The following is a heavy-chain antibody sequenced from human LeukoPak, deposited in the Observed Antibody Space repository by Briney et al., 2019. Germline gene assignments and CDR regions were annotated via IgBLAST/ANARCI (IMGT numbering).Heavy chain of an antibody. CDR1: GDSISSYY. Sequence: LSLTCTVSGDSISSYYWTWVRQAPGKGLEWVSYISSSGSTIYYADSVKGRFTISRDNAKNSLYLQMNSLRAEDTAVYYCARGRGQWLPKGGWFDPWGQGTLVTVSS. D-gene: IGHD6-19*01. V-gene: IGHV3-48*03. CDR2: ISSSGSTI. J-gene: IGHJ5*02. CDR3: ARGRGQWLPKGGWFDP.